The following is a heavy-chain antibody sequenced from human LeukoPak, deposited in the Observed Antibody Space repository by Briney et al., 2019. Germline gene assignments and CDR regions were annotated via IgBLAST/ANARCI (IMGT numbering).Heavy chain of an antibody. V-gene: IGHV3-23*01. Sequence: GGSLRLSCAASGFTFSSYAMSWVRQAPGKGLEWVSAINGGSTYYADSVKGRFTISRDNSKNTLYLQMNSLRAEDTAVYYCAKDHPRSGWAFDYWGQGTLVTVSS. D-gene: IGHD6-19*01. CDR2: INGGST. CDR3: AKDHPRSGWAFDY. J-gene: IGHJ4*02. CDR1: GFTFSSYA.